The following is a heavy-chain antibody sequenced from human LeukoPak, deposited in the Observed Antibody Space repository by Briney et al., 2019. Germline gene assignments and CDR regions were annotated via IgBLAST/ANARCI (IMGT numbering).Heavy chain of an antibody. CDR3: ARDIASALYNWFDP. CDR2: IYTSGST. V-gene: IGHV4-4*07. J-gene: IGHJ5*02. Sequence: SETLSHTCTVSGGSISSYYWSWIRQPAGKGLEWIGRIYTSGSTNYNPSLKSRVTMSVDTSKNQFSLKLSSVTAADTAVYYCARDIASALYNWFDPWGQGTLVPVSS. CDR1: GGSISSYY. D-gene: IGHD6-13*01.